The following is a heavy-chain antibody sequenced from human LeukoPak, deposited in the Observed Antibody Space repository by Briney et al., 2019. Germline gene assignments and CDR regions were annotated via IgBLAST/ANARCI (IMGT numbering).Heavy chain of an antibody. J-gene: IGHJ4*02. V-gene: IGHV3-7*05. CDR2: INQDGSEK. D-gene: IGHD2-15*01. CDR1: GFTFSSYA. CDR3: AICCSGGGCFRN. Sequence: GGSLRLSCAASGFTFSSYAMSWVRQAPGKGLEWVANINQDGSEKYYVDSVKGRFTISRDNAKNSLYLQMNSLRAEDTAVYYCAICCSGGGCFRNWGQGTLVTVSS.